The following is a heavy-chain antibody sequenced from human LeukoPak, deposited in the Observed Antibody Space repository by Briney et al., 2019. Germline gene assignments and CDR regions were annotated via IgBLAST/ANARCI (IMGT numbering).Heavy chain of an antibody. CDR1: GFTLSSYW. CDR3: VRRRGTWYFDL. J-gene: IGHJ2*01. Sequence: GGSLRLSCAASGFTLSSYWMSWVRQAPGKGLEWVANIKQDGREIYYVDSVKGRFTISRDNAKNSLYLQMNSLRAEDTAVYYCVRRRGTWYFDLWGRGTLVTVSS. D-gene: IGHD3-16*01. CDR2: IKQDGREI. V-gene: IGHV3-7*01.